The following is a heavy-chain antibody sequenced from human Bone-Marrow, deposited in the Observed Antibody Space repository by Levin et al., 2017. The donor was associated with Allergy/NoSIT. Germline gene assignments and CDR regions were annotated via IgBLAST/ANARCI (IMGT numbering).Heavy chain of an antibody. D-gene: IGHD1-26*01. J-gene: IGHJ4*02. CDR3: AKDLVGATTDY. V-gene: IGHV3-23*01. CDR2: ISGSGGST. Sequence: GESLKISCAASGFTFSSYAMSWVRQAPGKGLEWVSAISGSGGSTYYADSVKGRFTISRDNSKNTLYLQMNSLRAEDTAVYYCAKDLVGATTDYWGQGTLVTVSS. CDR1: GFTFSSYA.